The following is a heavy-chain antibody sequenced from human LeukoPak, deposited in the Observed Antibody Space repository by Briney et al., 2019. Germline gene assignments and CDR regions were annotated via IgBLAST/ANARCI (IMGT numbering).Heavy chain of an antibody. Sequence: ASVTVSCKASGYTFTGYYMHWVRQAPGQGLEWMGWINPNSGGTNYAQKFQGRVTMTRDTSISTAYMELSRLRSDDTAVYYCARFEAYYDILTGYYHGYYGMDVWGQGTTVTVSS. CDR1: GYTFTGYY. CDR2: INPNSGGT. V-gene: IGHV1-2*02. CDR3: ARFEAYYDILTGYYHGYYGMDV. D-gene: IGHD3-9*01. J-gene: IGHJ6*02.